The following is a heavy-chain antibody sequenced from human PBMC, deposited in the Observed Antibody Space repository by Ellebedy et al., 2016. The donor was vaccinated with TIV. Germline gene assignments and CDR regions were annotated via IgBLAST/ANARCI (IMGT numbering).Heavy chain of an antibody. J-gene: IGHJ4*02. Sequence: ASVKVSXXASGYTFTTAGITWVRQAPGQGLEWMGWSTIYNGNTKYAQKFQGRVTMSADTSTTTAYMELRSLRSDDTAVYYCARGIAARPGGYWGQGTLVTVSS. D-gene: IGHD6-6*01. CDR2: STIYNGNT. V-gene: IGHV1-18*01. CDR3: ARGIAARPGGY. CDR1: GYTFTTAG.